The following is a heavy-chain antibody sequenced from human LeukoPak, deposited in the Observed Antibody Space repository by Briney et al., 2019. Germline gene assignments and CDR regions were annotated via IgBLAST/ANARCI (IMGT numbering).Heavy chain of an antibody. Sequence: PGGSLRLSCAASGFTFTSYSMNWVRQAPGKGLEWVSSISTSGTYIYYADSVKGRFTISRDNAKNSLDLQMDSPRAEDTAVYYCARGRDGYNGDYWGQGTLVTVSS. CDR2: ISTSGTYI. CDR3: ARGRDGYNGDY. J-gene: IGHJ4*02. V-gene: IGHV3-21*01. D-gene: IGHD5-24*01. CDR1: GFTFTSYS.